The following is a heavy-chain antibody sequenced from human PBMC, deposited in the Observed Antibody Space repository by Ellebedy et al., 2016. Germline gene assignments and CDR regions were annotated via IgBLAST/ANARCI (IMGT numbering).Heavy chain of an antibody. CDR1: GFTFSSYA. Sequence: GESLKISCAASGFTFSSYAMSWVRQAPGKGLEWVSAISGSGGSTYYADSVKGRFTISRDNSKNTLYLQMNSLRAEDTAVYYCAKGPCSGGSCYSATSYYYYGMDVWGQGTTVTVSS. J-gene: IGHJ6*02. D-gene: IGHD2-15*01. CDR2: ISGSGGST. CDR3: AKGPCSGGSCYSATSYYYYGMDV. V-gene: IGHV3-23*01.